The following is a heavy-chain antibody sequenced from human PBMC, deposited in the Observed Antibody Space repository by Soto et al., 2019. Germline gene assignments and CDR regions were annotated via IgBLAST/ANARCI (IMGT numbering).Heavy chain of an antibody. D-gene: IGHD2-2*01. J-gene: IGHJ3*02. CDR3: AKDRCVVIPAALHDAFDI. V-gene: IGHV3-23*01. Sequence: GGSLRLSCAASGFTFSSYAMSWVRQASGKGLEWVSAISGSGGSTYYADSVKGRFTISRDNSKNTLYLQMNSLRAEDTAVYYCAKDRCVVIPAALHDAFDIWGQGTMVTVSS. CDR2: ISGSGGST. CDR1: GFTFSSYA.